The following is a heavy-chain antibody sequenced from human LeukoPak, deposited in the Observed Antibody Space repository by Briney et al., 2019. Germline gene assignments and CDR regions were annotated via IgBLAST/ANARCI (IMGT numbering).Heavy chain of an antibody. Sequence: SGTLSLTCAVSGGAISSSNWWSWVRQPPGKGLEWIGEIYHGGNTNYNPSLKSRVNISVDKSENQFSLKLSSVTAADTAVYYCARRITGTLAPFDHWGQGTLVTVSS. CDR1: GGAISSSNW. CDR2: IYHGGNT. J-gene: IGHJ4*02. V-gene: IGHV4-4*02. CDR3: ARRITGTLAPFDH. D-gene: IGHD1-20*01.